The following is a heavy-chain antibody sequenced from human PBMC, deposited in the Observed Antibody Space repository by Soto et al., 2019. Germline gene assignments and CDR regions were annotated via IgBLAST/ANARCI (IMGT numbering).Heavy chain of an antibody. J-gene: IGHJ4*02. V-gene: IGHV3-30*03. CDR1: GFTFSDYG. D-gene: IGHD2-15*01. Sequence: QLQLVESGGGVVQPGRSLRLSCAASGFTFSDYGMHWFRQAPGTVLEWVAVISYDGSDKYYADSVKGRFTISRDNSKNRLYRQMNRLRAEDTTVYYCATMERIFDYWGQGTLVTVSS. CDR2: ISYDGSDK. CDR3: ATMERIFDY.